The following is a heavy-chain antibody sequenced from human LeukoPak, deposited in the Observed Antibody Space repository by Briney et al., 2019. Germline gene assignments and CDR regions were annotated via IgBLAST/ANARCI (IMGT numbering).Heavy chain of an antibody. Sequence: PGGSLRLSCAASGFTFSSYSMNWVRQAPGKGLEWVSYISSSSSTIYYADSVKVRFTISRDNAKNSLYLQMNSLRAEDTAVYYCARGYTRPRNWFDPWGQGTLVTVSS. J-gene: IGHJ5*02. CDR2: ISSSSSTI. V-gene: IGHV3-48*01. CDR3: ARGYTRPRNWFDP. CDR1: GFTFSSYS. D-gene: IGHD2-2*02.